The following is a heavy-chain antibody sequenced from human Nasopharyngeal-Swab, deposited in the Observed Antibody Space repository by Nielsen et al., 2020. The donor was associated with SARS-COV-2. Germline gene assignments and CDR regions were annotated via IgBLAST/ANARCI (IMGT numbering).Heavy chain of an antibody. D-gene: IGHD3-10*01. CDR2: ITHSGGN. J-gene: IGHJ5*02. Sequence: SETLSLTCAVYGGSFSSYYWSWVRQSPGKGLEWLGEITHSGGNNYNPSLKSRVTISADMSKTQFSLKLTSVTAADTAVYYCARVWRFSEDSGIPFDLWGQGTLVIVSA. CDR3: ARVWRFSEDSGIPFDL. CDR1: GGSFSSYY. V-gene: IGHV4-34*01.